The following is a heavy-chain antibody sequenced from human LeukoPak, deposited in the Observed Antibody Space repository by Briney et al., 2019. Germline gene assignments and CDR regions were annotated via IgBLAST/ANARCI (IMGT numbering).Heavy chain of an antibody. J-gene: IGHJ3*02. CDR2: ISSRSRYI. CDR1: GFSFSDYH. D-gene: IGHD5-18*01. Sequence: GGSLRLSCAASGFSFSDYHMNWVRQAPGKGLEWVSSISSRSRYIYYADSVKGRFTTSRDNTKNSLYLQMNSLRAEDTAVYYCARELLITYTAMAIDAFDIWGQGTMVTVSS. CDR3: ARELLITYTAMAIDAFDI. V-gene: IGHV3-21*01.